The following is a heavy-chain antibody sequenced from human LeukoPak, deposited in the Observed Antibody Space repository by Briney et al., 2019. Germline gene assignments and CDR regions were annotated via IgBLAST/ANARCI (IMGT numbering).Heavy chain of an antibody. J-gene: IGHJ5*02. Sequence: GGSLRLSCAASGFTFSSYGMHWVRQAPGKGLEWVANIKQDGGEKYYVDSVKGRFTISRDNAKNSLYLQMNSLRAEDTAVYYCASDLAAAGTGHGWFDPWGQGTLVTVSS. V-gene: IGHV3-7*01. D-gene: IGHD6-13*01. CDR3: ASDLAAAGTGHGWFDP. CDR2: IKQDGGEK. CDR1: GFTFSSYG.